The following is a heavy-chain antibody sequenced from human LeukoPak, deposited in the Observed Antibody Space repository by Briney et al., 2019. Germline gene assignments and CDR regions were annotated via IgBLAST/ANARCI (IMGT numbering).Heavy chain of an antibody. V-gene: IGHV4-39*01. CDR3: ARHCNGYFYYYGMDV. Sequence: TSETLSLTCTVSGGSISSSSYYWGWIRQPPGKGLEWIGSIYNSGSTYYNPSLKSRVTISVDTSKNQFTLKLSSVTAADTAVYYGARHCNGYFYYYGMDVGGQGTTVTVSS. J-gene: IGHJ6*02. D-gene: IGHD2/OR15-2a*01. CDR2: IYNSGST. CDR1: GGSISSSSYY.